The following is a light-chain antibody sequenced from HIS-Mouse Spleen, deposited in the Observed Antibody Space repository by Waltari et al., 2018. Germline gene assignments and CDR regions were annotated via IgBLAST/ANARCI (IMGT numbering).Light chain of an antibody. CDR3: YSTDSSGNHRV. Sequence: SYELTPPPSVSVSPGQTARITCPGEALPTHYAYWYQQKSGQAPVLVIYEDSKRPSGIPERFSGSSSGTMATLTISGAQVEDEADYYCYSTDSSGNHRVFGGGTKLTVL. J-gene: IGLJ2*01. CDR1: ALPTHY. V-gene: IGLV3-10*01. CDR2: EDS.